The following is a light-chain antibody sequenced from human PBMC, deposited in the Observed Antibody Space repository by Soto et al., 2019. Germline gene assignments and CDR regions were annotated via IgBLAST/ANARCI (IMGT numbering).Light chain of an antibody. V-gene: IGKV3-20*01. CDR2: GAS. Sequence: EIMLTQSPGTLSLSPGEGATVSCRASQSVSSYLAWYQQKPGQAPRLLIYGASTRATGIPDRFSGDGSVTHFTLTISRLEAEDFAVYYCQQYGSSGTFGQGTMVDIK. CDR1: QSVSSY. CDR3: QQYGSSGT. J-gene: IGKJ1*01.